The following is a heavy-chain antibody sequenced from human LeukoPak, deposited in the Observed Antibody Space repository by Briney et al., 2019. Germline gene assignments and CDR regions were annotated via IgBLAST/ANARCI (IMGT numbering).Heavy chain of an antibody. CDR2: ISHSGNT. CDR1: GDSISSGAYS. V-gene: IGHV4-30-2*01. CDR3: ASSSYYDILTGYFPYYFDY. Sequence: TPAETLSLTCAVSGDSISSGAYSWSWIRQPQGKGLEWIGYISHSGNTYYNPSLKSRVTMSVARSNNQFSLKLSSVTAADTAVYYCASSSYYDILTGYFPYYFDYWGQGTLVTVSS. J-gene: IGHJ4*02. D-gene: IGHD3-9*01.